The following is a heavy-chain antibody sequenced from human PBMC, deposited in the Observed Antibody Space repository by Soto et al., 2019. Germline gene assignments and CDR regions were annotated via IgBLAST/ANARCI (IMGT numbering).Heavy chain of an antibody. CDR3: ARVTYSSSWYGYYYYGMDV. D-gene: IGHD6-13*01. Sequence: SETLSLTCAVYGGSFSGYYWSWIRQPPGKGLEWIGEINHSGSTNYNPSLKSRVTISVDTSKNQFSLKLSSVTAADTAVYYCARVTYSSSWYGYYYYGMDVWGQGTTVTVSS. J-gene: IGHJ6*02. CDR2: INHSGST. V-gene: IGHV4-34*01. CDR1: GGSFSGYY.